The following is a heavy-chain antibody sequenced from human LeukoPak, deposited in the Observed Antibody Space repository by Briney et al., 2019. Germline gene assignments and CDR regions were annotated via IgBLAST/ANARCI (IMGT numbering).Heavy chain of an antibody. CDR1: GLIFSNFW. Sequence: PGGSLRLSCAASGLIFSNFWMNWVRQAPGKGLEWVANIKEDGSEKYYVDSVKGRFTISRDNAKNSLYLQMNSLRAEDTAVYYCARVVAGGGTLYYYYMDVWGKGTTVTVS. CDR2: IKEDGSEK. J-gene: IGHJ6*03. D-gene: IGHD2-15*01. V-gene: IGHV3-7*01. CDR3: ARVVAGGGTLYYYYMDV.